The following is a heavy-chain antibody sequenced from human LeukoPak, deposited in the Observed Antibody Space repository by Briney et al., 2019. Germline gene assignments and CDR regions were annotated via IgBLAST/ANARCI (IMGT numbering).Heavy chain of an antibody. V-gene: IGHV1-2*02. D-gene: IGHD3-10*01. CDR1: GYTFTDYY. J-gene: IGHJ4*02. CDR3: ARVYGDHYGSGVIDY. CDR2: INPNTGGT. Sequence: ASVKVSCKASGYTFTDYYMHWVRQAPGQGLAWMGWINPNTGGTNYAQKFQGRVTMTRDMSISTAYMELSRLTSDDTAVYYCARVYGDHYGSGVIDYWGREPWSPSPQ.